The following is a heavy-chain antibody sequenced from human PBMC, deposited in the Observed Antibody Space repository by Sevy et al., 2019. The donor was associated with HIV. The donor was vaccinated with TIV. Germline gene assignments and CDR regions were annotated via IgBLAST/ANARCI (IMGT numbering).Heavy chain of an antibody. Sequence: AGGSLRLSCAVSGFSFDSYGMTWVRQAPGKGLEWVSGISGSGTRTYYADSVKGRFSISRDNSKNRLYLQMNSLRSEDKAIYYCAKGGGGHYDPDEIGYYFYYYNMDVWGKGTTVTVSS. CDR3: AKGGGGHYDPDEIGYYFYYYNMDV. J-gene: IGHJ6*03. D-gene: IGHD3-22*01. V-gene: IGHV3-23*01. CDR2: ISGSGTRT. CDR1: GFSFDSYG.